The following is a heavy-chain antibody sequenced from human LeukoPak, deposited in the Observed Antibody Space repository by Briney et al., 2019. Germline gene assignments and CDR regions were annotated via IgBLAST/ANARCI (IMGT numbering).Heavy chain of an antibody. Sequence: PGRSLRLSCAASGFTFSSYAMHWVRQAPGKGLEWVAVISYDGSNKYYADSVKGRFTISRDNSKNTLYLQMNSLRAEDTAVYYCARNFIVVPDYNYFDYWGQGTLVTVSS. CDR3: ARNFIVVPDYNYFDY. D-gene: IGHD2-21*01. CDR1: GFTFSSYA. CDR2: ISYDGSNK. V-gene: IGHV3-30-3*01. J-gene: IGHJ4*02.